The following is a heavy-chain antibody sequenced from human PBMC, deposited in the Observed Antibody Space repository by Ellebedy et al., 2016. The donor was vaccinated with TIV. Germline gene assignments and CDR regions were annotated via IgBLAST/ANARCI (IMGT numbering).Heavy chain of an antibody. CDR2: ISFDGSNK. CDR3: ARGETYYSDDNNYGFEY. V-gene: IGHV3-30*04. CDR1: GFTFSDFS. Sequence: GGSLRLXXAASGFTFSDFSFHWVRQAPGEGLEWLALISFDGSNKYYAESAKGRFTISRDNSKNTLYLQVDSLGVDDMAVYFCARGETYYSDDNNYGFEYWGQGTLVAVSS. D-gene: IGHD3-22*01. J-gene: IGHJ4*02.